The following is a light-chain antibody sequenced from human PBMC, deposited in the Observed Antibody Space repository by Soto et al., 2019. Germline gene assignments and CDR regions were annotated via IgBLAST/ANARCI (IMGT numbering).Light chain of an antibody. V-gene: IGKV1D-13*01. J-gene: IGKJ2*01. CDR1: QVIATG. Sequence: IQVTQSPSSLSASIVDTVTISFRASQVIATGLAWYQQKPGAPPKLLIYDASTLERGIPSRFSGRGSGTDFTLTISSLQPEDFATYYCLHDYNYPYTFGQGTKVDI. CDR3: LHDYNYPYT. CDR2: DAS.